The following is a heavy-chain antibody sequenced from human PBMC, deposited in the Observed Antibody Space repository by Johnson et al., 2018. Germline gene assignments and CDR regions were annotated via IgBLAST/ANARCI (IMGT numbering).Heavy chain of an antibody. J-gene: IGHJ6*02. V-gene: IGHV3-23*04. D-gene: IGHD3-3*01. Sequence: VQLVESGGGLVQXGGSLRLSCAASGFTFSSYAMSWVRQAPGQGLAWVPAISGSGGSTYYAASVKGRFTISRDNSKNTLYLQMNSLRAEDTAVYYSAKRVWSGLYYYGMDVWGQGTTVTVSS. CDR2: ISGSGGST. CDR3: AKRVWSGLYYYGMDV. CDR1: GFTFSSYA.